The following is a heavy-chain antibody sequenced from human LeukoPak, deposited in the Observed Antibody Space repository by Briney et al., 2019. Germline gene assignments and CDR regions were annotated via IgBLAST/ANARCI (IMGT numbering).Heavy chain of an antibody. V-gene: IGHV1-69*04. D-gene: IGHD5-12*01. Sequence: SVKVSCKASGGTFSSYAISWVRQAPGQGLEWMGRIIPILGIANYAQKFQGRVTITADKSTSTAYMELSRLRSEDTAVYYCAEYSGYNYGMDVWGQGTTVTVSS. CDR1: GGTFSSYA. CDR3: AEYSGYNYGMDV. CDR2: IIPILGIA. J-gene: IGHJ6*02.